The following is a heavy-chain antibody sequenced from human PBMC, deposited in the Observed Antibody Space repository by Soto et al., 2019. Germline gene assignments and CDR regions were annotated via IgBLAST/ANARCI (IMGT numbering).Heavy chain of an antibody. D-gene: IGHD4-17*01. J-gene: IGHJ4*01. CDR2: IYYSGTT. CDR3: AGSYDYGDYASDF. Sequence: SETLSLTCTVSGGSISSNYWSWIRQPPGKGLEWIGYIYYSGTTNYNPSLKSRVTISLDTPKNQFSLKLSSVTAADTAVYYCAGSYDYGDYASDFWGHGTLVTVSS. V-gene: IGHV4-59*08. CDR1: GGSISSNY.